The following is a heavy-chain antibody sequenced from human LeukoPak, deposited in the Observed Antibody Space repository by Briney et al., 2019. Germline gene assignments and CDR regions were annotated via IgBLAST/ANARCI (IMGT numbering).Heavy chain of an antibody. CDR2: LSGSGYNT. CDR1: GFTFSSHA. J-gene: IGHJ4*02. CDR3: AKDPYGTRYFDY. Sequence: GGSLRLSCAASGFTFSSHALSWVRQAPGKGLEWVSSLSGSGYNTYYADSVKGRFTISRDNSKNTVYLQMNSLGAEDTAVYYCAKDPYGTRYFDYWGQGTLVTVSS. V-gene: IGHV3-23*01. D-gene: IGHD2-2*01.